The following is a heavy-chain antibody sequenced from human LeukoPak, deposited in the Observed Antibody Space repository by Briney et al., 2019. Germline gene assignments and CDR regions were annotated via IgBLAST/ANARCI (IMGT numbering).Heavy chain of an antibody. CDR1: GGSIRGYY. V-gene: IGHV4-59*12. J-gene: IGHJ6*03. D-gene: IGHD4-17*01. Sequence: SETLSLTCNVSGGSIRGYYWSWIRQPPGKGLEWIGYIYSSGSTNYNPSLKSRVTMSVDTSKNQFSLKVSSVTAADTAVYYCARVGMTTVPYYYYMDVWGKGTTVTVSS. CDR2: IYSSGST. CDR3: ARVGMTTVPYYYYMDV.